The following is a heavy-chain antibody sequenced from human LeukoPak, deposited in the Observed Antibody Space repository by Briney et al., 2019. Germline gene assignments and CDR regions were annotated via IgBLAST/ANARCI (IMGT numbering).Heavy chain of an antibody. CDR3: ARARVVAASYYFDY. CDR2: IYHSGST. Sequence: SETLSLTCAVSGGSISSGGYSWSWIRQPPGKGLEWIGYIYHSGSTYYNPSLKSRVTISVDRSKNQFSLKLSSVTAADTDVYYCARARVVAASYYFDYWGQGTLVTVSS. D-gene: IGHD2-15*01. J-gene: IGHJ4*02. CDR1: GGSISSGGYS. V-gene: IGHV4-30-2*01.